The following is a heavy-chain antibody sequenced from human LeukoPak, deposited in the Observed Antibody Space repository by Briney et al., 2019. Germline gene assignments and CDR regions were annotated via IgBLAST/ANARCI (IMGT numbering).Heavy chain of an antibody. D-gene: IGHD1-26*01. CDR3: ARGGGATMTWFDP. V-gene: IGHV1-3*03. CDR2: INVDSGNT. J-gene: IGHJ5*02. CDR1: GYTFTSYA. Sequence: ASVRVSCKASGYTFTSYAMHWVRQAPGQRLEWMAWINVDSGNTKYSQEFQGRVTMTRDMSTSTVYMELSSLRSEDTAVYYCARGGGATMTWFDPWGQGTLVTVSS.